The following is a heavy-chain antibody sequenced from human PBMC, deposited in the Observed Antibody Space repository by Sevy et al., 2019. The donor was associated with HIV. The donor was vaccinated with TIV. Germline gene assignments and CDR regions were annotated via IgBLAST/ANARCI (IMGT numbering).Heavy chain of an antibody. V-gene: IGHV4-59*08. Sequence: SETLSLTCTVSGGSITSLYWNRIRQPPGKGLEWIANIYYNGHINYNPSLKSRVTLSLDTSKNQFSLRLSSVTAADTAMYYCAGENAWGRGYSWGLGTLVTVSS. CDR2: IYYNGHI. CDR1: GGSITSLY. D-gene: IGHD1-26*01. J-gene: IGHJ4*02. CDR3: AGENAWGRGYS.